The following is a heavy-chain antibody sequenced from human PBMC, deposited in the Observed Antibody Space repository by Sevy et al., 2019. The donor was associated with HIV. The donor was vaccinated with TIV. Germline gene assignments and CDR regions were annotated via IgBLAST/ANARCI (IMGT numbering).Heavy chain of an antibody. V-gene: IGHV1-69*06. Sequence: ASVKVSCKASGGTFSSYAISWVRQAPGQGLEWMGGIIPIFGTANYAQKFQGRVTITADKSTSTAYMELSSLRSEDTAVYYCASGIWSGYVSIHEDYYYYMDVWGKGTTVTVSS. CDR1: GGTFSSYA. CDR3: ASGIWSGYVSIHEDYYYYMDV. J-gene: IGHJ6*03. D-gene: IGHD3-3*01. CDR2: IIPIFGTA.